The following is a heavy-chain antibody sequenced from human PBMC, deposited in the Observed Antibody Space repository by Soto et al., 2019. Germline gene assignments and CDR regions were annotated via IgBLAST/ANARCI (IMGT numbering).Heavy chain of an antibody. V-gene: IGHV3-48*03. CDR1: GFTFSNYD. J-gene: IGHJ6*02. CDR2: ITGGGTTV. CDR3: ARDYSLYDGDGMAI. D-gene: IGHD3-16*01. Sequence: HPGGSLRLSCSASGFTFSNYDMNWVRLAPGRGLEWLSFITGGGTTVYYADSVQGRFTISRDNSKNSLYLQMNSLRVEDTAVYYCARDYSLYDGDGMAIWGQGTKVTVYS.